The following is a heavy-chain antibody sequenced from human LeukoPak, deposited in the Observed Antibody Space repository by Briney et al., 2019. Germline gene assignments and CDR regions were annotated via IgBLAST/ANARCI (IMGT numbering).Heavy chain of an antibody. CDR3: ARRIVGTVVPAAIRRISPWNC. CDR2: INHSGST. V-gene: IGHV4-34*01. D-gene: IGHD2-2*02. J-gene: IGHJ4*02. CDR1: GGSFSGYY. Sequence: SETLSLTCAVHGGSFSGYYWSWIRQPPGKGLEWIGEINHSGSTNYNPSLKSRVTISVDTSKNQFSLKLSSVTAADTAVYYCARRIVGTVVPAAIRRISPWNCWGQGTLVTVSS.